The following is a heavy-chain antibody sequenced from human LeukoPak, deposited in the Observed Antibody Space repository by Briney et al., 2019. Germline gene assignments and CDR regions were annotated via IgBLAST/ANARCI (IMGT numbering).Heavy chain of an antibody. CDR1: GFTFSSCW. V-gene: IGHV3-7*01. Sequence: PGGSLRLSCAASGFTFSSCWMTWVRQAPGKGLEWVANIKEDGSEKYYVDSVKGRFTISRENAKNSLYLQMNSLRAEDTAVYYCTRMAWRSRPFDYWGQGTLVTVSS. CDR2: IKEDGSEK. D-gene: IGHD2-2*01. CDR3: TRMAWRSRPFDY. J-gene: IGHJ4*02.